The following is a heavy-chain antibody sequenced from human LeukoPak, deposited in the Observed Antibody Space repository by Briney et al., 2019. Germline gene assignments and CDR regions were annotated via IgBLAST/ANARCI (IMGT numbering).Heavy chain of an antibody. CDR3: AREQYYYDSSGYYAFGY. CDR2: ISYDGSNK. D-gene: IGHD3-22*01. Sequence: GGSLRLSCAASGFTFSSYAMHWVRQAPGKGLEWVAVISYDGSNKYYADSVKGRFTISRDNSKNTLYLQMNSLRAEDTAVYYCAREQYYYDSSGYYAFGYWGQGTLVTVSS. V-gene: IGHV3-30*04. CDR1: GFTFSSYA. J-gene: IGHJ4*02.